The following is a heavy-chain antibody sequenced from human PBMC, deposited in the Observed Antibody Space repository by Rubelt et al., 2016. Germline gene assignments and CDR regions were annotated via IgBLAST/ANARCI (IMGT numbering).Heavy chain of an antibody. D-gene: IGHD6-19*01. CDR3: ARGRRHSSGARYSGMDV. Sequence: EVQLVESGGGLVQPGGSLRLSCAASGFTFSSYLMNWVRQAPGKGLAWVSYISSSSNTIYSADSVTGRFSISRDNAKNPVYLQMNSLRAGDTAVYYCARGRRHSSGARYSGMDVWGQGTTVSVSS. CDR2: ISSSSNTI. CDR1: GFTFSSYL. J-gene: IGHJ6*02. V-gene: IGHV3-48*01.